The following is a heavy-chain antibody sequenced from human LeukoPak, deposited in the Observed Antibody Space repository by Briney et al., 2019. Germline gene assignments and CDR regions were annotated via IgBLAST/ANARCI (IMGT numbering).Heavy chain of an antibody. CDR1: GFTFSHYG. J-gene: IGHJ4*02. D-gene: IGHD5-24*01. Sequence: GGSLRLSCAASGFTFSHYGMTWVRQAPGKGLEWVSAISGSGGNTYYADSVKGRFTISRDNSKNTLYLQMNSLRAEDTAVYYCAKDPERWLQLRLGFSDWGQGTLVTVSS. CDR3: AKDPERWLQLRLGFSD. CDR2: ISGSGGNT. V-gene: IGHV3-23*01.